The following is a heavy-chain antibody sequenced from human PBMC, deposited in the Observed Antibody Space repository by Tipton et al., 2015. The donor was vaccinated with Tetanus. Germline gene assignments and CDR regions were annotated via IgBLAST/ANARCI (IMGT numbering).Heavy chain of an antibody. J-gene: IGHJ3*02. V-gene: IGHV4-30-4*01. D-gene: IGHD3-22*01. Sequence: TLSLTCTVSGGSISSGDYYWSWIRQPPGKGLEWIGYIYYSGSTYYDPSLKSRFTISVDTSKNQFSLKLSSVTAADTAVYYCARSDYYYDSSGYLAGDAFDIWGQGTMVPVSS. CDR3: ARSDYYYDSSGYLAGDAFDI. CDR2: IYYSGST. CDR1: GGSISSGDYY.